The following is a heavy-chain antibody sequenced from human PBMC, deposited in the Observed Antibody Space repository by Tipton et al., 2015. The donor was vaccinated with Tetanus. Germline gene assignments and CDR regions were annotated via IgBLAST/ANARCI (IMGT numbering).Heavy chain of an antibody. CDR3: AGVTAQRTELYFEH. CDR2: MPHNGRT. V-gene: IGHV4-39*07. J-gene: IGHJ1*01. CDR1: GDSISSDSFF. D-gene: IGHD2-8*02. Sequence: TLSLTCSVSGDSISSDSFFWGWIRQPPGKGLEWIASMPHNGRTHYNPSLKSRVTISVDTSKNQFSLRMTSVTAADTAVYYCAGVTAQRTELYFEHWGQGTQVTVSS.